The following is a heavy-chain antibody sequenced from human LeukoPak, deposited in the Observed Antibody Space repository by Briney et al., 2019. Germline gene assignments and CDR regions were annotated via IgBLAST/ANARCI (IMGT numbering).Heavy chain of an antibody. Sequence: SETLSLTCTVSGGSISSSSYYWGWIRQPPGKGLEWIGSIYYSGSTYYNPSLKSRVTISVDTSKNQFSLKLSSVTAADTAVYYCARDRGDCSGGSCYLSDAFDIWGQGTMVTVSS. J-gene: IGHJ3*02. CDR3: ARDRGDCSGGSCYLSDAFDI. CDR1: GGSISSSSYY. V-gene: IGHV4-39*07. CDR2: IYYSGST. D-gene: IGHD2-15*01.